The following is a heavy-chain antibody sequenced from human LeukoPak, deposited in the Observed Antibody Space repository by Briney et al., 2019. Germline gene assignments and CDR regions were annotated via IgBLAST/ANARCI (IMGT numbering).Heavy chain of an antibody. Sequence: MASETLSLTCTVSGASISSYYWSWIRQPQGKGLEWIGDIYYSGSIKYNPSLKSRVTMSVDTSKKQFSLKLSSVTAADTAIYYCARENPRGYYNRPIDSWGQGTLVTVPS. CDR2: IYYSGSI. CDR3: ARENPRGYYNRPIDS. J-gene: IGHJ4*02. D-gene: IGHD3-3*01. CDR1: GASISSYY. V-gene: IGHV4-59*01.